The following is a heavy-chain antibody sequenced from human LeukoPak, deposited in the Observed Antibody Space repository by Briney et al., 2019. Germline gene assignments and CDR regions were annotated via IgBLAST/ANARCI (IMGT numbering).Heavy chain of an antibody. CDR2: IYYSGST. Sequence: SETLSLTCTVSGGSISSYYWSWIRQPPGKGLEWIGYIYYSGSTNYNPSLKSRVTISVDTSKNQFSLKLSSVTAADTAVYYCAREIAARRIPYFDYWGQGTLVTVSS. D-gene: IGHD6-6*01. J-gene: IGHJ4*02. V-gene: IGHV4-59*12. CDR1: GGSISSYY. CDR3: AREIAARRIPYFDY.